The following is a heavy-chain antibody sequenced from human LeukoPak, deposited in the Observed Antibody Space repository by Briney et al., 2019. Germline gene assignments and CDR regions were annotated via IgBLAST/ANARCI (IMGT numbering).Heavy chain of an antibody. J-gene: IGHJ3*02. CDR3: VRIVTVADAFDI. D-gene: IGHD4-11*01. V-gene: IGHV3-66*01. CDR2: IYSGGST. Sequence: GGSLRLSCAASGLTVSSNYMTWVRQAPGKGLEWVSLIYSGGSTSYADSVRGRFTISRDNSKNTLYLQMNSLRAEDTAVYYCVRIVTVADAFDIRGQGTLVTVSS. CDR1: GLTVSSNY.